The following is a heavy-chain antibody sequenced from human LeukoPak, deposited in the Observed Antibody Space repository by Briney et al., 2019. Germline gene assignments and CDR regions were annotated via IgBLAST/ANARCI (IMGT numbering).Heavy chain of an antibody. J-gene: IGHJ3*02. V-gene: IGHV1-2*02. CDR2: INPNSGGT. D-gene: IGHD3-22*01. CDR3: ARGPTLNYYDSSGRDAFDI. CDR1: GYTFTGYY. Sequence: ASVKVSCRASGYTFTGYYMHWVRQAPGQGLEWMGWINPNSGGTNYAQKFQGRVTMTRDTSISTAYMELSRLRSDDTAVYYCARGPTLNYYDSSGRDAFDIWGQGTMVTVSS.